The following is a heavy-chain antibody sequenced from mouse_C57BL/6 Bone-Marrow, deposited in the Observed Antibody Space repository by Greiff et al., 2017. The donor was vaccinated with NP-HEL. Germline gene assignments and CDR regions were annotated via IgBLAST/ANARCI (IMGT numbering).Heavy chain of an antibody. V-gene: IGHV1-80*01. J-gene: IGHJ2*01. D-gene: IGHD2-2*01. CDR2: IYPGDGET. CDR1: GYAFSSYW. Sequence: QVQLQQSGAELVKPGASVKISCKASGYAFSSYWMNWVKQRPGKGLEWIGQIYPGDGETNYNGKFKGKATLTADKSSSTAYMQLSSLTSEDSAVYYCAREGVTTSFDYWGQGTTLTVSS. CDR3: AREGVTTSFDY.